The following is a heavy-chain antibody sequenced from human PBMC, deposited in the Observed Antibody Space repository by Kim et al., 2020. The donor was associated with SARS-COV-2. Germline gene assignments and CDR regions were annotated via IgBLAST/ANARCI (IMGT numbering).Heavy chain of an antibody. CDR1: GDSISSSNGYY. Sequence: SETLSLTCTVSGDSISSSNGYYWGWVRQPPGKGLEWIGSIFYSGSTYYNPSLKTRVTISVDTSRKQFSLKLTSVTAADTAVYFCARSPATLLNWYFDLWGRGTLVTVSS. CDR2: IFYSGST. V-gene: IGHV4-39*01. J-gene: IGHJ2*01. D-gene: IGHD2-2*01. CDR3: ARSPATLLNWYFDL.